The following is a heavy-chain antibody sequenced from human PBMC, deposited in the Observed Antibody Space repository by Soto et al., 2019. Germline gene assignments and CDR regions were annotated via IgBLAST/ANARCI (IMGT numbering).Heavy chain of an antibody. J-gene: IGHJ4*02. CDR2: ISSTGHIT. CDR3: AHAYGGRSLY. CDR1: GFTFSNYD. Sequence: GGSLRLSCSASGFTFSNYDMVWVRQAPGKGLEYISAISSTGHITYYADSVKSRLTITKDTSKNQVVLTMTNMDPVDTATYYCAHAYGGRSLYWGQGTLVTVSS. D-gene: IGHD1-26*01. V-gene: IGHV3-64D*06.